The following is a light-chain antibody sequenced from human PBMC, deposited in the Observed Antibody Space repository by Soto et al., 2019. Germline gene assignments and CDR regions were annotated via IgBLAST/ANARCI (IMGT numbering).Light chain of an antibody. V-gene: IGLV2-14*01. J-gene: IGLJ3*02. Sequence: QLVLTQPASVSGSPGQSITISCTGTSSDVGGYKYVSWYQQHPDKAPKLIIFEVSNRPSGISSRFSGSKSGNTASLTISGLQAEDEADYYCQSYDSGLTTAKVFGGGTKLTVL. CDR2: EVS. CDR1: SSDVGGYKY. CDR3: QSYDSGLTTAKV.